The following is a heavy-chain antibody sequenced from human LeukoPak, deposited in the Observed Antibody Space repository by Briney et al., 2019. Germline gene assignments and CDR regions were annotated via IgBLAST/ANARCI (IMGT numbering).Heavy chain of an antibody. J-gene: IGHJ4*02. CDR1: GGSISSSYYY. V-gene: IGHV4-39*01. Sequence: SETLSLTCTVSGGSISSSYYYCGWIRQPPGKGLEWIGSIYYSGSTYYNPSLKSRVTISVDTSKNQFSLKLRSVTAADTAVYYCARVQQWLANDYWGQGTLVTVSS. CDR3: ARVQQWLANDY. CDR2: IYYSGST. D-gene: IGHD6-19*01.